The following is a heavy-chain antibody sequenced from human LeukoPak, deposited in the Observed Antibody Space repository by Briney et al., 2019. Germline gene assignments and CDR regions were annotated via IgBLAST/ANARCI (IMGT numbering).Heavy chain of an antibody. CDR1: GYSFASSW. CDR2: IYPGDSDT. J-gene: IGHJ6*02. CDR3: ARRCSGGSCFNCYGMDV. Sequence: GESLKISCKGSGYSFASSWIGWVRQMPGKGLERMGIIYPGDSDTRYSPSFQGQVAISADKSISTAYPHWSSLKASDTAMYYCARRCSGGSCFNCYGMDVWGQGTTVTVSS. D-gene: IGHD2-15*01. V-gene: IGHV5-51*01.